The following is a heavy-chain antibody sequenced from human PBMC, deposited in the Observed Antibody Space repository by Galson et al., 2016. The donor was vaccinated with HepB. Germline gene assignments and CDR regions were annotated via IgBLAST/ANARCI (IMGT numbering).Heavy chain of an antibody. CDR3: ARDFNAIAVYNWFDP. CDR1: GFAFTSYT. CDR2: ISGSGTYM. V-gene: IGHV3-21*01. J-gene: IGHJ5*02. Sequence: SLRLSCAASGFAFTSYTMNWVRQAPGKGLEWVSSISGSGTYMNYADSMKGRFTISRDNAKNVLFLQIKSLRVEDTAVYFCARDFNAIAVYNWFDPWGQGPLVTVSS. D-gene: IGHD6-19*01.